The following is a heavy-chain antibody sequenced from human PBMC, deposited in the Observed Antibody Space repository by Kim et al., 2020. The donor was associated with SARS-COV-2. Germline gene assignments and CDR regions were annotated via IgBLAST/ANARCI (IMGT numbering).Heavy chain of an antibody. CDR1: GYTFTNYY. J-gene: IGHJ4*02. Sequence: ASVKVSCKASGYTFTNYYMHWVRQAPGQGLEWMGTVNPIGGRTTYAQKGQGRVTMTWDTSTSTVYMELSSLRSEDTAVYYCSRGGSSGYVYAFDFWGQGTLVTVSS. CDR3: SRGGSSGYVYAFDF. CDR2: VNPIGGRT. D-gene: IGHD3-22*01. V-gene: IGHV1-46*01.